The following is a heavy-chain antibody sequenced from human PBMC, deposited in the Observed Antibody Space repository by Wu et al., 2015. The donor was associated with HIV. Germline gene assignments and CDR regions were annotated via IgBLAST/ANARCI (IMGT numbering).Heavy chain of an antibody. J-gene: IGHJ5*02. CDR1: GYTFTNYY. Sequence: QVQLVQSGAEVKKPGASVKVSCKASGYTFTNYYMHWVRQAPGQGLEWMGIINPSGGSTSYAQKFQGRVTMTRDTSTSTVYMELSSLRSEDTAVYYCARDHIAAAYSFPFDPWGQGTLVTVSS. CDR3: ARDHIAAAYSFPFDP. D-gene: IGHD6-13*01. V-gene: IGHV1-46*01. CDR2: INPSGGST.